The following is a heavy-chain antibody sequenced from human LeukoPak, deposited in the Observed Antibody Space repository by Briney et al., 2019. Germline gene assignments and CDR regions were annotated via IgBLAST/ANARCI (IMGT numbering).Heavy chain of an antibody. V-gene: IGHV3-30-3*01. J-gene: IGHJ4*02. CDR1: GFTFSSYA. CDR2: ISYDGSNK. D-gene: IGHD4-11*01. Sequence: GGSLRLSCAASGFTFSSYAMHWVRQAPGKGLEWVAVISYDGSNKYYADSVKGRFTISRDNSKNTLYLQMNSLRAEDTAVYYCARGQHDYSNCGGFDYWGQGTLVTVSS. CDR3: ARGQHDYSNCGGFDY.